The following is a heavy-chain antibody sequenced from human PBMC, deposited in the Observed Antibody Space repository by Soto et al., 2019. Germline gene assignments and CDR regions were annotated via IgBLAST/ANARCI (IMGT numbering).Heavy chain of an antibody. V-gene: IGHV3-23*01. CDR2: ISGSGDST. CDR1: GFTFSRYA. Sequence: GGSLRLAFSSSGFTFSRYALSWVRQAPGKGLEWVSTISGSGDSTYYADSVKGRFAISRHNSKNTLYLQMSSLRAEDTAVYYCASLPLYDYGYDDDYWGQGTLVTVSS. D-gene: IGHD4-17*01. J-gene: IGHJ4*02. CDR3: ASLPLYDYGYDDDY.